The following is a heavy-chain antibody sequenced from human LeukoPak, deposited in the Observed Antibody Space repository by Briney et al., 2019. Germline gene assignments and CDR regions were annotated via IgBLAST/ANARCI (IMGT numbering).Heavy chain of an antibody. J-gene: IGHJ4*02. CDR1: GFTFSSYS. D-gene: IGHD5-12*01. CDR3: ARGPSGYHNT. V-gene: IGHV3-48*01. Sequence: GGSLRLSCAGSGFTFSSYSMNWVRQAPGKGLEWVSYISSSSTTIYYADSVKGRFTISRDNAKNSLYLQMNSLRAEDTAVYYCARGPSGYHNTGGQGTLVTVSS. CDR2: ISSSSTTI.